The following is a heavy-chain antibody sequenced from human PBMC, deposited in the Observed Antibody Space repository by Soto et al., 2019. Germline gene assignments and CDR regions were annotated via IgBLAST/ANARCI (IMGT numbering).Heavy chain of an antibody. CDR3: AREPYGNYSGY. J-gene: IGHJ4*02. CDR2: ITPILGIA. D-gene: IGHD4-17*01. V-gene: IGHV1-69*04. Sequence: QVQLVQSGAEVKKPGSSVKVSCKASGGTFSSYRINWVRQAPGQGLEWMGRITPILGIANYAQKFQGRAMITADKSTSAAHLEPSSLRSEDSAVYYCAREPYGNYSGYWGQGPLVTVSS. CDR1: GGTFSSYR.